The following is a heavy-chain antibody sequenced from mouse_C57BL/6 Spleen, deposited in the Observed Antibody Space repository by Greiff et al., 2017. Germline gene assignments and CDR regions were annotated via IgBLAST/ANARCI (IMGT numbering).Heavy chain of an antibody. CDR1: GYTFTSYW. CDR2: IYPGSGST. D-gene: IGHD1-1*01. Sequence: QVQLQQPGAALVKPGASVKMSCKASGYTFTSYWITWVKQRPGQGLEWIGDIYPGSGSTNYNAKFKSKATLTVDTSSSTAYMQLSSLPSEDSAVYYCARGDYYGSSYFDYWGQGTTLTVSS. J-gene: IGHJ2*01. V-gene: IGHV1-55*01. CDR3: ARGDYYGSSYFDY.